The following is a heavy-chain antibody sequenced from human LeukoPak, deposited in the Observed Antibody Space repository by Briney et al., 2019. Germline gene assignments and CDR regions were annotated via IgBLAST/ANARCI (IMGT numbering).Heavy chain of an antibody. Sequence: GGSLRLSCAGSGFTFSSYWMSWVRQAAGQGLEWVANIKQDGSEKYYVDSVKGRFTISRDNAKNSLYLQMNSLRAEDTAVYYCARPSLNSGSYFDYWGQGILVTVSS. J-gene: IGHJ4*02. V-gene: IGHV3-7*01. CDR1: GFTFSSYW. D-gene: IGHD1-26*01. CDR3: ARPSLNSGSYFDY. CDR2: IKQDGSEK.